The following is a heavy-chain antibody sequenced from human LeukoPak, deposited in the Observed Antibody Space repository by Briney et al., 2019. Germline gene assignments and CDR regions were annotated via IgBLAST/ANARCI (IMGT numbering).Heavy chain of an antibody. CDR3: ARGSRELYYFDY. V-gene: IGHV4-59*01. D-gene: IGHD1-7*01. CDR2: IYYSGST. Sequence: SETLSLTCTVSGGSISSYYWSWIRQPPGRGLEGIGYIYYSGSTKYNPSLKSRVTISVDASKTQFSLKLNSVTAADTAVYYCARGSRELYYFDYWGQGTLVTVSS. CDR1: GGSISSYY. J-gene: IGHJ4*02.